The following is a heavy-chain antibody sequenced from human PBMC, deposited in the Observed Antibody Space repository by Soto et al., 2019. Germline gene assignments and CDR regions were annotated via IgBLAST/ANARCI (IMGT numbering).Heavy chain of an antibody. V-gene: IGHV2-5*01. J-gene: IGHJ5*02. CDR1: GFSLSTSGVG. CDR3: AHSQGQGQWLVRREVDWFAP. D-gene: IGHD6-19*01. Sequence: QITLKESGPTLVKPTQTLTLTCTSSGFSLSTSGVGVGWIRQPPGKALEWLALIYWNDDKGYSPALKSRLTITKDTSKNQVVLTMTNMDPVDTATYYGAHSQGQGQWLVRREVDWFAPWGQGTLVTVSS. CDR2: IYWNDDK.